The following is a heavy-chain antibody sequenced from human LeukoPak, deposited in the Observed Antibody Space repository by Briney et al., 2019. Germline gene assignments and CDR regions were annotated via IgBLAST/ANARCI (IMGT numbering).Heavy chain of an antibody. J-gene: IGHJ4*02. CDR2: IRSKAYSGTT. CDR1: GFTFGDYA. D-gene: IGHD3-16*01. Sequence: PGRSLRLSCTASGFTFGDYAMSWVRQAPGKGLEWVGFIRSKAYSGTTEYAASVKGRFTISRDDSKSIAYLQMNSLKTEDTAVYYCTRGGVLYFDYWGQGTLVTVSS. V-gene: IGHV3-49*04. CDR3: TRGGVLYFDY.